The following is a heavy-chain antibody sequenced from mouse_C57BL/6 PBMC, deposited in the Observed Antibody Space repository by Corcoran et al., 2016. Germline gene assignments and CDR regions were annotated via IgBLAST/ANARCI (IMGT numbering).Heavy chain of an antibody. D-gene: IGHD4-1*01. Sequence: QVQLKQSGAELVRPGASVKLSCKASGYTFTDYYINWVKQRPGQGLEWIARIYPGSGNTYYNEKFKGKATLTAEKSSSTAYMQLSSLTSEDSAVYFCARAGTYPFDYWGQGTTLTVSS. CDR3: ARAGTYPFDY. CDR2: IYPGSGNT. J-gene: IGHJ2*01. CDR1: GYTFTDYY. V-gene: IGHV1-76*01.